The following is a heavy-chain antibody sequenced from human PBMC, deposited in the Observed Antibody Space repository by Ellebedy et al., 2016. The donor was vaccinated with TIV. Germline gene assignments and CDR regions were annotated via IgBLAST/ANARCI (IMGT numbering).Heavy chain of an antibody. Sequence: GGSLRLSXATSGIRFGDFFMSWVRQAPGRGLQWVSTISAGGDDAYLADSVKGRSTISRDNSRNILYLQMSSLRDEDSAIYYCREGHYSDVWGQGTQVTVSA. CDR3: REGHYSDV. J-gene: IGHJ4*02. CDR2: ISAGGDDA. CDR1: GIRFGDFF. V-gene: IGHV3-23*01.